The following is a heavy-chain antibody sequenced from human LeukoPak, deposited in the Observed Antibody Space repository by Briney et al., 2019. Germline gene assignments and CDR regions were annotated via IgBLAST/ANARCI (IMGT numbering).Heavy chain of an antibody. CDR1: GFTFSSYG. D-gene: IGHD2-21*02. J-gene: IGHJ3*02. Sequence: PGRSLRLSCAASGFTFSSYGMHWVRQAPGKGLEWVGVISYDGSNKYYADSVKGRFTISRDNSKNTLYLQMNSLRAEDTAVYYCAKDFAYCGGDCPLDAFDIWGQGTMVTVSS. CDR2: ISYDGSNK. V-gene: IGHV3-30*18. CDR3: AKDFAYCGGDCPLDAFDI.